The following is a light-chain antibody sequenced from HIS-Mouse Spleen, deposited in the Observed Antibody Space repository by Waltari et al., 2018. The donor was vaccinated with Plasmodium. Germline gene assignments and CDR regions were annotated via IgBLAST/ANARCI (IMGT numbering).Light chain of an antibody. J-gene: IGLJ3*02. CDR1: SSDVGGYNY. CDR2: DVS. V-gene: IGLV2-14*03. CDR3: SSYTSSSTPWV. Sequence: QSALTQPASVSGSPGQSITISCTGTSSDVGGYNYVSWYQQHPGKAPNLMIYDVSNRPPGVSNRFSGSKSGNTASRTISGLQAEDEADYYCSSYTSSSTPWVFGGGTKLTVL.